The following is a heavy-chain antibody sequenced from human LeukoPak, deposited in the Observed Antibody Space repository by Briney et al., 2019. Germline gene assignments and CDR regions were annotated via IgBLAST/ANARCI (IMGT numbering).Heavy chain of an antibody. CDR1: GGTFSSYA. D-gene: IGHD5-18*01. Sequence: GASVKVSCKASGGTFSSYAISWARQAPGQGLEWMGGIIPIFGTANYAQKFQGRVTITADESTSTAYMELSSLRSEDTAVYYCARRAREYSHDAFDIWGQGTMVTVSS. CDR2: IIPIFGTA. J-gene: IGHJ3*02. V-gene: IGHV1-69*13. CDR3: ARRAREYSHDAFDI.